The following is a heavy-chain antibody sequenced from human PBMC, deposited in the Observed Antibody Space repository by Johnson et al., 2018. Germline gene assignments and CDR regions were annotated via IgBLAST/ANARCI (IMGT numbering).Heavy chain of an antibody. V-gene: IGHV4-34*01. J-gene: IGHJ6*03. Sequence: QVQLQQWGAGLLKPSETLSLTCAVSDGSFSDYYWFWIRQPPWKGLEWIGEINHYGRTNYNPSLKSRLTISLDTSKNQFSLRLNSVTVAYTAVYYCARGFNYMDVWGKGPTVTFSS. CDR3: ARGFNYMDV. CDR2: INHYGRT. CDR1: DGSFSDYY.